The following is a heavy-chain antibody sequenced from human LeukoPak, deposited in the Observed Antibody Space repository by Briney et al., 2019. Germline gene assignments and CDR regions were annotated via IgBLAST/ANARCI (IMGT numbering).Heavy chain of an antibody. D-gene: IGHD3-10*01. CDR1: GFTFTDTY. J-gene: IGHJ6*03. V-gene: IGHV3-11*04. Sequence: GGSLRLSCAASGFTFTDTYMTWIRQAPGKGLESLSYISPSGTDISYADSVKGRFTISRDNAKNSLYLQMNSLRAEDTAVYYCARFGVIGELLSYYYMDVWGKGTTVTVSS. CDR3: ARFGVIGELLSYYYMDV. CDR2: ISPSGTDI.